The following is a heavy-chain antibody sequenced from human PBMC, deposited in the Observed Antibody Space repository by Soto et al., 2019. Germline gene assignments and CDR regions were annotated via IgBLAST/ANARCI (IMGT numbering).Heavy chain of an antibody. CDR2: INSDESNT. CDR1: GFTFNSYW. CDR3: ARERIVGVYDTFDI. D-gene: IGHD1-26*01. J-gene: IGHJ3*02. Sequence: GGSLRLSCAASGFTFNSYWMFGVRQAPGKERVWVSRINSDESNTNYADSMKRRFMKSNANAKNEMYLQMNSLGAEDTAVYFCARERIVGVYDTFDIWGQGTMVTVSS. V-gene: IGHV3-74*01.